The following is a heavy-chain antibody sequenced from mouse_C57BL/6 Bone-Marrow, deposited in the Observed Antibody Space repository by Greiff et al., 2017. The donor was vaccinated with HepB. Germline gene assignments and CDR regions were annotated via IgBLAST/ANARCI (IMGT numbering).Heavy chain of an antibody. CDR1: GFNIKDDY. J-gene: IGHJ2*01. CDR3: TRGTVVATHYFDY. D-gene: IGHD1-1*01. CDR2: IDPENGDT. Sequence: EVQRVESGAELVRPGASVKLSCTASGFNIKDDYMHWVKQRPEQGLEWIGWIDPENGDTEYASKFQGKATITADTSSNTAYLQLSSLTSEDTAVYYCTRGTVVATHYFDYWGQGTTLTVSS. V-gene: IGHV14-4*01.